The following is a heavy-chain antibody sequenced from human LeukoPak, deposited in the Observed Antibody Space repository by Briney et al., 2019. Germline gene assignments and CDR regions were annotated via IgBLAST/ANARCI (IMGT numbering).Heavy chain of an antibody. J-gene: IGHJ6*03. Sequence: KPSETLSLTCAVYGGSFSGYYWSWIRQPPGKGLEWIGEINHSGSTNYNPSLKSRVTISVDTSKNQFSLELCSVTAADTAVYYCARGRRVFGVVSLYYYYYYMDVWGKGTTVTVSS. CDR3: ARGRRVFGVVSLYYYYYYMDV. CDR1: GGSFSGYY. D-gene: IGHD3-3*01. CDR2: INHSGST. V-gene: IGHV4-34*01.